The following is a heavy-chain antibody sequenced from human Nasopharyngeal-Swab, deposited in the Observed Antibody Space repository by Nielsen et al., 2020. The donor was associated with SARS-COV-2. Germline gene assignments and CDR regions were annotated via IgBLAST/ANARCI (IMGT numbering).Heavy chain of an antibody. D-gene: IGHD1-26*01. Sequence: VRQMPGKGLEWVAVIWYDGSNKYYADSVKGRFTISRDNSKNTLYLQMNSLRAEDTAVYYRARERYSGSYDYWGQGTLVTVSS. CDR2: IWYDGSNK. V-gene: IGHV3-33*01. CDR3: ARERYSGSYDY. J-gene: IGHJ4*02.